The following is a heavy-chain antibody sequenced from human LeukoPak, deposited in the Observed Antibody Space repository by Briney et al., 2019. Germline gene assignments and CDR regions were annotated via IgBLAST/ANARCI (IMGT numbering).Heavy chain of an antibody. CDR1: GGSISSYY. CDR3: ATKVRGGFDI. D-gene: IGHD2-15*01. CDR2: VYKSGSI. V-gene: IGHV4-59*01. Sequence: PSETLSLTCTVSGGSISSYYWSWIRQSPGKGLEWIGYVYKSGSINYNPSLKSRVTISVDTSKSQFSLKLNSVTAADTAIYYCATKVRGGFDIWGQGTMVTVSS. J-gene: IGHJ3*02.